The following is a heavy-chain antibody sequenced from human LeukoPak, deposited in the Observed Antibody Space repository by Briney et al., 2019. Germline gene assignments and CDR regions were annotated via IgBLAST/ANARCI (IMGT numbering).Heavy chain of an antibody. CDR2: INPNSGGT. CDR3: ASAIFGVVINLFDY. CDR1: GYTFTVYY. J-gene: IGHJ4*02. Sequence: ASVSVSCRASGYTFTVYYMHWVRQAPGQGLEWMGWINPNSGGTNYAQKFQGRVTMTRDTSISTAYMELSRLRSDDTAVYYCASAIFGVVINLFDYWGQGTLVTVSS. D-gene: IGHD3-3*01. V-gene: IGHV1-2*02.